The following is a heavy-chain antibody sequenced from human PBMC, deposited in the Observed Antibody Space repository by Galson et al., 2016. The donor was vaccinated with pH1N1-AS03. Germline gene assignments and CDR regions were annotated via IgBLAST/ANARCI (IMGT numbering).Heavy chain of an antibody. Sequence: SLRLSCAASGFPFSTYWMHWVRQVPGKGPVWISRINTDGSSTDYADSVKGRFTISRDNAKEMVYLQMYRLRADDTAVYYCARGGDDYIWGSYSGDYWGQGALVIVSS. V-gene: IGHV3-74*01. CDR1: GFPFSTYW. CDR3: ARGGDDYIWGSYSGDY. J-gene: IGHJ4*02. D-gene: IGHD3-16*01. CDR2: INTDGSST.